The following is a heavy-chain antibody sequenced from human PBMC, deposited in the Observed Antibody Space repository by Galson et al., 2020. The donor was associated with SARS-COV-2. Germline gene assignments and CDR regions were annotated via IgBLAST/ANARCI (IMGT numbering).Heavy chain of an antibody. D-gene: IGHD2-8*01. CDR3: ARDTTGGSCINGVCDRFFDY. CDR1: GGSISSSGYY. CDR2: IYYSGTT. J-gene: IGHJ4*02. Sequence: SETLSLTCTVSGGSISSSGYYWTWIRQHPGKGLEWIGYIYYSGTTYYNPSLKSRVTISIDTSKNQFSLRLTSVTAADTAVYYCARDTTGGSCINGVCDRFFDYWGQGTLVTVSS. V-gene: IGHV4-31*03.